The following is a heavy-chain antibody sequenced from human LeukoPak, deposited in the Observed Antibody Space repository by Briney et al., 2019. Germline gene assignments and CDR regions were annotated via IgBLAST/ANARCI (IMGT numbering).Heavy chain of an antibody. Sequence: TPETLSLTCTVSGESMSGFYWNWIRQPPGKGLEWIGYMHYTGSTNYNPSLKSRVTISIDTSKNQFSLKLSSVTASDTAVYYCARHQWVPAFDIWGQGTMVTVSS. CDR1: GESMSGFY. V-gene: IGHV4-59*08. CDR3: ARHQWVPAFDI. D-gene: IGHD1-26*01. J-gene: IGHJ3*02. CDR2: MHYTGST.